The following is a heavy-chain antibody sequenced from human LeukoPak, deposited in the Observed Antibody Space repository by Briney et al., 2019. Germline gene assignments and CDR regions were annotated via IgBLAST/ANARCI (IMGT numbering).Heavy chain of an antibody. Sequence: PSETLSLTCTVSGGSISSGGYYWSWIRQHPGKGLEWIGYIYYSGSTYYNPSLKSRVTISVDTSKNQFSLKLSSVTAADTAVYYCARVIVVVPAAIREEWFDPWGQGTLVTVSS. CDR3: ARVIVVVPAAIREEWFDP. V-gene: IGHV4-31*03. CDR1: GGSISSGGYY. D-gene: IGHD2-2*02. J-gene: IGHJ5*02. CDR2: IYYSGST.